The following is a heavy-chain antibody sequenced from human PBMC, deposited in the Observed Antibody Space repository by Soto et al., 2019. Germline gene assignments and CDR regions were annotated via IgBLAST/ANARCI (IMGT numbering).Heavy chain of an antibody. CDR2: IYWDDDK. J-gene: IGHJ6*02. D-gene: IGHD2-15*01. CDR3: AHVLVVVANYGMDV. CDR1: GFSLSTSGVG. V-gene: IGHV2-5*02. Sequence: QITLKESGPTLVKPTQTLTLTCTFSGFSLSTSGVGVGWIRQPPGQALEWLALIYWDDDKRYSPSLTSRLTITKDTSKNQVVLTMTNMDPVDTATYYCAHVLVVVANYGMDVWGQGTTVTVSS.